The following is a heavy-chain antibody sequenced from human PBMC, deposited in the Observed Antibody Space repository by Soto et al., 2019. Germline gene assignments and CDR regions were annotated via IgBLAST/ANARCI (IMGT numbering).Heavy chain of an antibody. D-gene: IGHD2-8*01. J-gene: IGHJ3*02. CDR1: AFTFTSSA. Sequence: SVKVSCKASAFTFTSSAVQWVRQARGQRLEWIGWIVVGSGNTNYAQKFQERVTITRDMSTSTAYMELSSLRSEDTAVYYCAAVRTSDAFDIWGQGTMVTVSS. CDR3: AAVRTSDAFDI. CDR2: IVVGSGNT. V-gene: IGHV1-58*01.